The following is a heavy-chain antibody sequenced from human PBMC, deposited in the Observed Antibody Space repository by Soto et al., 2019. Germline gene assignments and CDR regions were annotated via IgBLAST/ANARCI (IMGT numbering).Heavy chain of an antibody. D-gene: IGHD3-10*01. V-gene: IGHV3-23*01. J-gene: IGHJ4*02. CDR2: ISGSGGDT. CDR1: GFTFSSYA. CDR3: ARGSEESYPGSRIFDL. Sequence: EVQLLESGGGLVQPGGSLRLSCAASGFTFSSYAMSWVRQAPGKGLEWVSAISGSGGDTKYADSVRGRFTISRDNSRNTLYLQMSSLRAEDSAVYYCARGSEESYPGSRIFDLWGRGSLVTVSS.